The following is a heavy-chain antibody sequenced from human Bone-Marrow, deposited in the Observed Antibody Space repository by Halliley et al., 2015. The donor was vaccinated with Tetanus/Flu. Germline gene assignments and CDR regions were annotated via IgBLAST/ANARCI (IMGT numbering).Heavy chain of an antibody. V-gene: IGHV4-59*01. J-gene: IGHJ5*02. CDR3: AREGPECSGGSCYSP. CDR2: YYSGTT. Sequence: YYSGTTNSNPSLKRRVTISVDTSKNQISLKLSSVSAADTAVYFCAREGPECSGGSCYSPWGQGTLVTVSS. D-gene: IGHD2-15*01.